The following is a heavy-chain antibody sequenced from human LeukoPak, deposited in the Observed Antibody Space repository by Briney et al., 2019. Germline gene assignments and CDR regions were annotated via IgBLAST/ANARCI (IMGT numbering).Heavy chain of an antibody. CDR2: ISYDGSNK. CDR1: GFTFSSYG. CDR3: AKVATGYCSSTSCYTQPY. V-gene: IGHV3-30*18. J-gene: IGHJ4*02. Sequence: GRSLRLSCAASGFTFSSYGMHWVRQAPGKGLEWVAVISYDGSNKYYADSVKGRFTISRDNSKNTLYLQMNSLRAEDTAVYYCAKVATGYCSSTSCYTQPYWGQGTLVTVSS. D-gene: IGHD2-2*02.